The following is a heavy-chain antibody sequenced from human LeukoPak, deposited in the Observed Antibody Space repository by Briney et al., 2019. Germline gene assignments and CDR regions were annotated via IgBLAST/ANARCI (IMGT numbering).Heavy chain of an antibody. CDR3: AKFVTAAGTFDP. Sequence: GGSLRLSCAASGFTFSSYAMSWVHQAPGKGLEWVSAISGSGGSTYYADSVKGRFTISRDNSKNTLYLQMNSLRAEDTAVYYCAKFVTAAGTFDPWGQGTLVTVSS. D-gene: IGHD6-13*01. CDR1: GFTFSSYA. J-gene: IGHJ5*02. CDR2: ISGSGGST. V-gene: IGHV3-23*01.